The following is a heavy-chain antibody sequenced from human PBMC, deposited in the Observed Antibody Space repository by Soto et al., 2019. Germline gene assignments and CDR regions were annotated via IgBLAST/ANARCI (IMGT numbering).Heavy chain of an antibody. CDR2: IYYSGST. CDR1: CYSISSSNW. CDR3: ARRRGLGGEPYFDY. J-gene: IGHJ4*02. V-gene: IGHV4-28*01. Sequence: QVQLQESCPGLVKPSDTLSLTCAVSCYSISSSNWWGWIRQPPGKGLEWIGYIYYSGSTYYNPSLKSRVTMSVDTSKNQSSLKLSSVTAVDTAVYYCARRRGLGGEPYFDYWGQGTLVTVSS. D-gene: IGHD3-16*01.